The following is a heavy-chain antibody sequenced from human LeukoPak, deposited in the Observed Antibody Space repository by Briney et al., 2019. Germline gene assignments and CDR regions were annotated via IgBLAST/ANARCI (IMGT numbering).Heavy chain of an antibody. CDR2: IYSGGST. CDR1: GFTVSSNY. V-gene: IGHV3-53*01. J-gene: IGHJ6*04. Sequence: GGSLRLSCAASGFTVSSNYMSWVRQAPGKGLEWVSVIYSGGSTYYADSVKGRFTISRDNSKNTLYLQMNSLRAEDTAVYYCAREWRDGYSGMDVWGKGTTDTVSS. D-gene: IGHD5-24*01. CDR3: AREWRDGYSGMDV.